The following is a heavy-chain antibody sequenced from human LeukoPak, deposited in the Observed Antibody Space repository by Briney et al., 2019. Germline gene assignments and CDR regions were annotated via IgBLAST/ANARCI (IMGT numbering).Heavy chain of an antibody. CDR2: IYHSGST. Sequence: SETLSLTCTVSGYSITSGYYWGWIRQPPGKGLEWIGSIYHSGSTYYNPSLKSRVTISVDTSKNQFSLKLSSVTAADTAVYYCARDLVVGGQGTLVTVSS. J-gene: IGHJ4*02. V-gene: IGHV4-38-2*02. CDR3: ARDLVV. D-gene: IGHD2-8*02. CDR1: GYSITSGYY.